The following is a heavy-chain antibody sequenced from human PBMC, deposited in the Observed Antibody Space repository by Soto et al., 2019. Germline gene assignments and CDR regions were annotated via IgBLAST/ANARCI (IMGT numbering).Heavy chain of an antibody. V-gene: IGHV3-30-3*01. J-gene: IGHJ4*02. D-gene: IGHD3-22*01. CDR1: GFMFNQYA. CDR3: ARVLWAEVGIIDRKVYIDY. Sequence: GGSLRLSCAASGFMFNQYAMHWLRQAPGKGLEWVAVISYDGSVKWSADSVKGRFTISRDNSKNTVDLQMNSLRTEDTAVYYCARVLWAEVGIIDRKVYIDYWGQGTLVTVSS. CDR2: ISYDGSVK.